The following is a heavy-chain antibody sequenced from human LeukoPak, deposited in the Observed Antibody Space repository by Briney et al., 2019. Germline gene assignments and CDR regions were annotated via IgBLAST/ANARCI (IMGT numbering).Heavy chain of an antibody. CDR2: IRYDGSNK. Sequence: GGSLRLSCAASGFTFSSYGMHWVRQAPGKGLEWVAFIRYDGSNKYYAGSVKGRFTISRDNSKNTLYLQMNSLRAEDTAVYYCAKVSSSYLDAFDIWGQGTMVTVSS. V-gene: IGHV3-30*02. CDR1: GFTFSSYG. D-gene: IGHD6-13*01. CDR3: AKVSSSYLDAFDI. J-gene: IGHJ3*02.